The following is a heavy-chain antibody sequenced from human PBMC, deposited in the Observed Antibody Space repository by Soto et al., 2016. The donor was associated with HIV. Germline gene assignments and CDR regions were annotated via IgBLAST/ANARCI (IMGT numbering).Heavy chain of an antibody. Sequence: EVQLVGSGGGLVKPGGSLRLSCAASGFTFSSYSMNWVRQAPGKGLEWVSSIGSSSNYIYYADSVKGRFTISRDNAKNSLYLQMNSLRAEDTAVYYCARGYYYDSSGYYYLYWGQGTLVTVSS. CDR2: IGSSSNYI. CDR3: ARGYYYDSSGYYYLY. CDR1: GFTFSSYS. V-gene: IGHV3-21*01. D-gene: IGHD3-22*01. J-gene: IGHJ4*02.